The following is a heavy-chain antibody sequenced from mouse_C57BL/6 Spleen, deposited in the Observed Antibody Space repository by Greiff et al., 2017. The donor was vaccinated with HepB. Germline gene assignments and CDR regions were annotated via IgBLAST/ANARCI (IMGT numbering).Heavy chain of an antibody. D-gene: IGHD1-1*01. CDR2: INPYNGDT. CDR1: GYSFTGYF. J-gene: IGHJ2*01. CDR3: ARGLLLLYYFDY. Sequence: VQLKESGPELVKPGDSVKISCKASGYSFTGYFMNWVMQSHGKSLEWIGRINPYNGDTFYNQKFKGKATLTVDKSSSTAHMELRSLTSEDSAVYYCARGLLLLYYFDYWGQGTTLTVSS. V-gene: IGHV1-20*01.